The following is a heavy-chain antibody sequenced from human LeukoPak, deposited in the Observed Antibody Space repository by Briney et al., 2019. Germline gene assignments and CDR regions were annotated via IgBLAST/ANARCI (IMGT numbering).Heavy chain of an antibody. D-gene: IGHD2-8*01. Sequence: SETLSLTCTVSGGSISSYYWSWIRQPPGKGLEWIGYIYYSGSTNYNPSLKSRVTVSVDTSKNQFSLKLSSVTAAGTAVYDCARERMSGMDVWGQGTTVTVSS. CDR3: ARERMSGMDV. J-gene: IGHJ6*02. CDR1: GGSISSYY. CDR2: IYYSGST. V-gene: IGHV4-59*01.